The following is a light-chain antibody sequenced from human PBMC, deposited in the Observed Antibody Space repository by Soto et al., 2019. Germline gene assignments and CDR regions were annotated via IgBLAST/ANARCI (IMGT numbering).Light chain of an antibody. Sequence: EIVLTQSPATLSLSPGERATLSCRASQSVSSYLAWYQQKPGQAPRLLIYDASNRATGIPARFSGSGSGTDFTLTMSSLEPEDFAVYYCQQRSNWRGTFGQGTKVEIK. CDR2: DAS. V-gene: IGKV3-11*01. CDR3: QQRSNWRGT. CDR1: QSVSSY. J-gene: IGKJ1*01.